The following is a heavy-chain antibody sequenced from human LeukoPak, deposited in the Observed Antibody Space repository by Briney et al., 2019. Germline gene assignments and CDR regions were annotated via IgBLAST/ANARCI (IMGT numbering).Heavy chain of an antibody. V-gene: IGHV4-59*01. D-gene: IGHD5-18*01. J-gene: IGHJ4*02. CDR1: GGSISSYY. CDR2: IYYSGST. Sequence: SETLSLTCTVSGGSISSYYWSWIRQPPGKGLEWIGYIYYSGSTNYNPSLKSRVTISVDTSKNQFSLKLSSVTAADTAVYYCARDPGYSYGYFDYWGQGTLVTVSS. CDR3: ARDPGYSYGYFDY.